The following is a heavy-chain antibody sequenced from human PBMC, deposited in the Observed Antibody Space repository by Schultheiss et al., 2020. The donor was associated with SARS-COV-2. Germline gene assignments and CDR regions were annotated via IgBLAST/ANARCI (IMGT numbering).Heavy chain of an antibody. V-gene: IGHV3-33*01. CDR1: GFTFSSYG. D-gene: IGHD2-2*01. CDR3: ARGVRVVVVPAAIGY. J-gene: IGHJ4*02. Sequence: GGSLRLSCAASGFTFSSYGMHWVRQAPGKGLEWVAVIWYDGSNKYYADSVKGRFTISRDNSKNTLYLQMNSLRAEDTAVYYCARGVRVVVVPAAIGYWGQGTLVTVSS. CDR2: IWYDGSNK.